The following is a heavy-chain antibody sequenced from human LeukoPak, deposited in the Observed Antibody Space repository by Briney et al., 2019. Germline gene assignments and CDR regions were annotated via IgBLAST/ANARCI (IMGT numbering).Heavy chain of an antibody. CDR1: GFTFSSYG. D-gene: IGHD6-19*01. J-gene: IGHJ4*02. Sequence: GGSLRLSCAASGFTFSSYGMSWVRQAPGKGLEWVSGINWNGGSTAYADSVRGRFTISRDNAKNSLYLQMNSLRAEDTALYYCARGLVAGTPPDLDYWGQGTLVTVSS. CDR2: INWNGGST. V-gene: IGHV3-20*04. CDR3: ARGLVAGTPPDLDY.